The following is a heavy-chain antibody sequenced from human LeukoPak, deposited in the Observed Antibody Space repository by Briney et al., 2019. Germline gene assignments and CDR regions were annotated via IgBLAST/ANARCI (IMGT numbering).Heavy chain of an antibody. D-gene: IGHD3-22*01. CDR3: ASWANYYDSSGYRHGAFDI. CDR2: INPSGGST. CDR1: GYTFTSYY. Sequence: ASVKVSCKASGYTFTSYYMHWVRQAPGQGLEWMGIINPSGGSTGYAQKFQGRVTMTRDTSTSTVYMELSSLRSEDTAVYYCASWANYYDSSGYRHGAFDIWGQGTVVTVSS. V-gene: IGHV1-46*01. J-gene: IGHJ3*02.